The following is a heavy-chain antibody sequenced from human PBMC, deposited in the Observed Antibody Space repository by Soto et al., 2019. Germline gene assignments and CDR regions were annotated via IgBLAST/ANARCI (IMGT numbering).Heavy chain of an antibody. J-gene: IGHJ4*02. CDR2: IIPIFGTA. CDR1: AVPFSSYA. Sequence: QVQLVQSGAEVKKPGSSVKVSCKASAVPFSSYAISWVRQAPGQGLEWMGGIIPIFGTANYARKFQGRVTITADESTSTAYMELSSLTSEDTAMYYCTRGSHSPGIAVAGYYYWGQGTLVIVSS. V-gene: IGHV1-69*01. D-gene: IGHD6-19*01. CDR3: TRGSHSPGIAVAGYYY.